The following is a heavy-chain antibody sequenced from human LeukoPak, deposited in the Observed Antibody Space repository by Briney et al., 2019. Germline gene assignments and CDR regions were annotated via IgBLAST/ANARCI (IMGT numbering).Heavy chain of an antibody. CDR2: ISAYNGNT. CDR3: ARDRGIMRGARCSGGSCYSEAGY. D-gene: IGHD2-15*01. Sequence: ASVKVSCKAPGYTFTSYGISWVRQAPGQGLEWMGWISAYNGNTNYAQELQGRVTMTTDTSTSTAYMELRSLRSDDTAVYYCARDRGIMRGARCSGGSCYSEAGYWGQGTLVTVSS. V-gene: IGHV1-18*01. J-gene: IGHJ4*02. CDR1: GYTFTSYG.